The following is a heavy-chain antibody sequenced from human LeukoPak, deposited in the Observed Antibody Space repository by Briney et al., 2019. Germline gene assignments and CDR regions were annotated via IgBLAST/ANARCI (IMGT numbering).Heavy chain of an antibody. CDR2: IKQDGSEK. V-gene: IGHV3-7*01. CDR1: GFTFSSYW. Sequence: GGSLRLSCAASGFTFSSYWMSWVRQAPGKGLEWVANIKQDGSEKYYVDSVKGRFTISRDNAKNSLQLQRNMLMAEDRGVVYCASSYFDSSTHAYDIWGQGTLVTVSS. D-gene: IGHD3-22*01. CDR3: ASSYFDSSTHAYDI. J-gene: IGHJ3*02.